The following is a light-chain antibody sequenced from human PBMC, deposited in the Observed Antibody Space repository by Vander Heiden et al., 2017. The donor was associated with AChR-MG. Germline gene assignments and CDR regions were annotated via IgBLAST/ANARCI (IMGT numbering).Light chain of an antibody. CDR3: SAWDRSLTAWV. CDR1: RNNVGNQG. J-gene: IGLJ3*02. CDR2: TNN. Sequence: QARLPQPPSVSAGLRQPATLTFPGNRNNVGNQGAVWLQQHQGHPPKLLSYTNNNRPSGISERFSASTSGNTASLTITGLQPEDEADYYCSAWDRSLTAWVFAGGTKLTGL. V-gene: IGLV10-54*04.